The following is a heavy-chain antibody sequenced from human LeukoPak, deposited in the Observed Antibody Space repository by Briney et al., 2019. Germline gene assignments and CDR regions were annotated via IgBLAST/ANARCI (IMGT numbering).Heavy chain of an antibody. CDR2: IYYSGTT. D-gene: IGHD1-14*01. Sequence: SETLSLTCTVYGGSISSGSYYWSWIRQPAGKGLEWIGRIYYSGTTYYNPSLKSRVTISVDTSKKQFSLKLRSVTAADTAVYYCARHEWGITNAFDIWGQGTMVTVSS. CDR1: GGSISSGSYY. CDR3: ARHEWGITNAFDI. J-gene: IGHJ3*02. V-gene: IGHV4-39*01.